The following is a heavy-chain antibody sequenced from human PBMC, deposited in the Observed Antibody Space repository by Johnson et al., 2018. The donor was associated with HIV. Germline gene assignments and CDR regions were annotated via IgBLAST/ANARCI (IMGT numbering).Heavy chain of an antibody. D-gene: IGHD1-26*01. CDR2: IYSGGST. CDR3: ARGYSGSDDAFDI. V-gene: IGHV3-66*01. CDR1: GFTFSSYD. J-gene: IGHJ3*02. Sequence: VQLVESGGGLVQPGGSLRLSCAASGFTFSSYDMHWVRQATGKGLEWVSVIYSGGSTYYADSVKGRLTISRDNSKNTLYLQMNSLRAEDTAVYYCARGYSGSDDAFDIWGQGTMVTVSS.